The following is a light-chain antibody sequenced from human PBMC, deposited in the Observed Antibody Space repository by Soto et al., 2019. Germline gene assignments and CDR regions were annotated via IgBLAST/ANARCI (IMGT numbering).Light chain of an antibody. CDR3: CSYAATFSV. CDR1: DFGTYSL. V-gene: IGLV2-23*01. J-gene: IGLJ3*02. Sequence: QSALTQPASVSGSPGQSITISCTGSDFGTYSLFSWYQQHPGKAPKLIIYEGTKRPSGASNCFSGSKSGNTASLTVSGLQAEDEADYFCCSYAATFSVFGGGTKVTVL. CDR2: EGT.